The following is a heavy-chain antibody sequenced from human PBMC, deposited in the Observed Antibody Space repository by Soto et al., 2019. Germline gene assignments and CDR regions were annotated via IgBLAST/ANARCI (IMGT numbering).Heavy chain of an antibody. D-gene: IGHD3-3*01. V-gene: IGHV1-46*01. CDR2: INPSGDST. CDR3: ARDRVFGVDAMDV. J-gene: IGHJ6*02. Sequence: ASVKVSCKASGYTFIDYCMHWVRQAPGEGLEWMGIINPSGDSTTYAQKFLGRLTVTSDTSTSTVYMELSSLRSEDTAVYFCARDRVFGVDAMDVWGHGTTVTVSS. CDR1: GYTFIDYC.